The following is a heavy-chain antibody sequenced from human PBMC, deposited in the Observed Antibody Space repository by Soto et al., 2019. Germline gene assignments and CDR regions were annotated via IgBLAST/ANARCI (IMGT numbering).Heavy chain of an antibody. J-gene: IGHJ4*02. CDR1: GGSISSYY. D-gene: IGHD2-15*01. CDR3: ARVYGGYLDY. Sequence: SETLFLTCTVSGGSISSYYWSWIRQPPGKGLEWIGYIYYSGSTNYNPSLKSRVTISVDTSKNQFSLKLSSVTAADTAVYYCARVYGGYLDYWGQGTLVTVSS. CDR2: IYYSGST. V-gene: IGHV4-59*01.